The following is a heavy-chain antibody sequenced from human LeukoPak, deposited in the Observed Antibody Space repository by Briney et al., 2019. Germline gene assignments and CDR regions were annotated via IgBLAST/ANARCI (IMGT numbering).Heavy chain of an antibody. Sequence: SVKVSCKASGYSFTTYYMFWVRQAPGQGLEWMGWINPNSGATNYAQKFQGRVTLTRDTFINTVYMELSSLMSDDTAIYYCARGDWGSGALDIWGQGTMVTIPS. D-gene: IGHD7-27*01. CDR2: INPNSGAT. V-gene: IGHV1-2*02. CDR1: GYSFTTYY. J-gene: IGHJ3*02. CDR3: ARGDWGSGALDI.